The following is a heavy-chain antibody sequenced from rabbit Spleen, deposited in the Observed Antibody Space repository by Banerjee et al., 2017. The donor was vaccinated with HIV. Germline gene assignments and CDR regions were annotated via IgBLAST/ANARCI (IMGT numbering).Heavy chain of an antibody. D-gene: IGHD1-1*01. Sequence: QEQLEESGGDLVKPGASLTLTCTASGVSFSSSSYMCWVRQAPGKGLEWIACIDAGSSGFTYHANWAKGRFTISKTSSTTVTLQATSLTAADTATYFCARDSSSSFSSYGMDLWGPGTLVTVS. CDR1: GVSFSSSSY. J-gene: IGHJ6*01. CDR2: IDAGSSGFT. V-gene: IGHV1S45*01. CDR3: ARDSSSSFSSYGMDL.